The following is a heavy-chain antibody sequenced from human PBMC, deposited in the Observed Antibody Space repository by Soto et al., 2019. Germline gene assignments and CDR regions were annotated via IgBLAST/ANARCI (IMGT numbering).Heavy chain of an antibody. D-gene: IGHD2-21*02. CDR3: ASICCGGDYYYYYGMDV. CDR1: GFTFSSYS. CDR2: ISSSSSTI. J-gene: IGHJ6*02. Sequence: VGSLRLSCAASGFTFSSYSMNWVRQAPGKGLEWVSYISSSSSTIYYADSVKGRFTISRDNAKNSLYLQMNSLRDEDTAVYYCASICCGGDYYYYYGMDVWGQGTTVTVSS. V-gene: IGHV3-48*02.